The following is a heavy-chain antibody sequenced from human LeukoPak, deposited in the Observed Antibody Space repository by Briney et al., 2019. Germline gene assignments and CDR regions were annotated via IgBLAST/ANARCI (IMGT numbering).Heavy chain of an antibody. CDR3: AKNYGDSNWFDP. CDR2: TYYRSNWFN. J-gene: IGHJ5*02. V-gene: IGHV6-1*01. Sequence: SLTLSVTCAISGDSVSSNSAAWNWTRQSPSRGLEWLGRTYYRSNWFNDFALSVKSRITINPDTSKNQFSLQLNSVTPEDTAVYYCAKNYGDSNWFDPWGQGTLVTVSS. CDR1: GDSVSSNSAA. D-gene: IGHD4-17*01.